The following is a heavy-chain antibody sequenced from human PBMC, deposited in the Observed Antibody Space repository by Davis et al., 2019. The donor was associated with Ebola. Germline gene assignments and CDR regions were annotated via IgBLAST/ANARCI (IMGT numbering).Heavy chain of an antibody. CDR1: GGSITSHY. CDR2: INYSGSN. CDR3: ARVVAAAGIGGYYYYYMDV. J-gene: IGHJ6*03. Sequence: PSETLSLTCTVSGGSITSHYWSWIRQPPGRGLEWIGYINYSGSNDYNPSLKSRVTISVDTSKNQFSLKLSSVTAADTAVYYCARVVAAAGIGGYYYYYMDVWGKGTTVTVSS. D-gene: IGHD6-13*01. V-gene: IGHV4-59*11.